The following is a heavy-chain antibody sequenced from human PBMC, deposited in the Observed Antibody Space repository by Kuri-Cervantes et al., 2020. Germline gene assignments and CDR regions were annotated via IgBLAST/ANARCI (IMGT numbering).Heavy chain of an antibody. CDR3: ARAGHYYGSGSYYMSLDY. CDR2: IIPIFGTA. V-gene: IGHV1-69*05. Sequence: SVKVSCKASGYTFTAYYVHWVRQAPGQGLECMGGIIPIFGTANYAQKFQGRVTITTDESTSTAYMELSSLRSEDTAVYYCARAGHYYGSGSYYMSLDYWGQGTLVTVSS. CDR1: GYTFTAYY. D-gene: IGHD3-10*01. J-gene: IGHJ4*02.